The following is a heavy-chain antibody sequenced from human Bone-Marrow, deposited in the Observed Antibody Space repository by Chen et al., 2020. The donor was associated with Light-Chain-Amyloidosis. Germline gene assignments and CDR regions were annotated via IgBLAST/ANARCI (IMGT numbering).Heavy chain of an antibody. CDR3: AKDISYDDILPGYPADAFDI. Sequence: EVQLVESGGGLVQPGGSLRLSCAASGFSFSNYAMSWVRQAPGKGLEWVSTIRGRGGSRYYGDSVKGRLTISRDNSKNALFLQMNSLRAEDTAVYYCAKDISYDDILPGYPADAFDIWGQGTMVTVSS. CDR2: IRGRGGSR. CDR1: GFSFSNYA. J-gene: IGHJ3*02. D-gene: IGHD3-9*01. V-gene: IGHV3-23*04.